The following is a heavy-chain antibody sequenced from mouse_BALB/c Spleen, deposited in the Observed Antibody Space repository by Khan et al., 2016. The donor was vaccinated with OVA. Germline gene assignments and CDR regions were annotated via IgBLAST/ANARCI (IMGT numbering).Heavy chain of an antibody. CDR3: CRPSYDPRDFEV. V-gene: IGHV14-3*02. J-gene: IGHJ1*01. D-gene: IGHD2-3*01. CDR1: GFNIKDTY. CDR2: IAPANGNT. Sequence: EQLKESGAELVKPGASVKLSCTASGFNIKDTYLHWVKQRPEQGLEWIGRIAPANGNTQYDPKFQGKATLTSDTSSNTAYLQPNSLTSEDTAVYYCCRPSYDPRDFEVWGAGTTVTVSS.